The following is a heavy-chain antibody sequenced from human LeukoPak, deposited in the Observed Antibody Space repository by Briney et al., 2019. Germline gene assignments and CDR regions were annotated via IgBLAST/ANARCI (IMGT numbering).Heavy chain of an antibody. CDR1: GITLSNYG. CDR3: AETLSSGQRTFDY. CDR2: ITTSGGNT. Sequence: GGSLRLSCAVSGITLSNYGMSWVRQAPGKGLEWVSAITTSGGNTYYADSVKGRFSISRDNSQNTLYLQMTSLRAEDTAVYYCAETLSSGQRTFDYWGQGALVTVSS. J-gene: IGHJ4*02. D-gene: IGHD6-19*01. V-gene: IGHV3-23*01.